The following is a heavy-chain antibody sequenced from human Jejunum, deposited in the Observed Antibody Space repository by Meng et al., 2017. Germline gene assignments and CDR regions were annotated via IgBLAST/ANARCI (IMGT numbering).Heavy chain of an antibody. J-gene: IGHJ4*02. Sequence: ASVKVACKASGYTFTDYYIHWIRQAPGQGLEWMGWVSPNGGGTVYAQKFQRRVTMTSDTSINTAYMELNRLIFDDTAMYFCVTIEEGHGATWGQGTLVTVSS. D-gene: IGHD4/OR15-4a*01. V-gene: IGHV1-2*02. CDR1: GYTFTDYY. CDR3: VTIEEGHGAT. CDR2: VSPNGGGT.